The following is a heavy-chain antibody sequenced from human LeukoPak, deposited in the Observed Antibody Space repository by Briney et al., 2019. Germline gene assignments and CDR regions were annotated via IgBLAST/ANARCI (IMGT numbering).Heavy chain of an antibody. CDR3: AGSAYFQH. J-gene: IGHJ1*01. CDR2: INADNGNT. Sequence: ASVKVSCKAPGYTFTSYAMHWVRQAPGQRLEWMGWINADNGNTKYSQRFQGRVTITRDISASTAYMELSSLRSEDTAVYYCAGSAYFQHWGQGTLVTVSS. V-gene: IGHV1-3*01. CDR1: GYTFTSYA.